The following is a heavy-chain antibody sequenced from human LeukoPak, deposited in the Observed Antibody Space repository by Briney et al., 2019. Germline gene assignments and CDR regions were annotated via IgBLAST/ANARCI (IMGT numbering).Heavy chain of an antibody. CDR3: AKSVGSGSYYNNDC. CDR1: GFTFSSYA. V-gene: IGHV3-23*01. D-gene: IGHD3-10*01. J-gene: IGHJ4*02. CDR2: ITSGGGT. Sequence: GGSLRLSCAASGFTFSSYAMTWVRQAPGQGLEWVSGITSGGGTYYADSVKGRFTISRDNSKNTLYVQMNSLRAEDTAAYYCAKSVGSGSYYNNDCWGQGTLVTVSS.